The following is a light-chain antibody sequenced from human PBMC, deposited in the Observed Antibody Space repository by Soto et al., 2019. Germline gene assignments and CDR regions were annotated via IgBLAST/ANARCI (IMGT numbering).Light chain of an antibody. Sequence: QSALTQPPSASGSPGQSVIISCTGTSNDVGVYNYVSWYQQHPGRAPKLIIYQVSKRPSGVPDRFSGSKSGNTASLTVSGLQAEDEADYYCSSYGGSNNYVFGTGTKLTVL. CDR3: SSYGGSNNYV. J-gene: IGLJ1*01. CDR1: SNDVGVYNY. V-gene: IGLV2-8*01. CDR2: QVS.